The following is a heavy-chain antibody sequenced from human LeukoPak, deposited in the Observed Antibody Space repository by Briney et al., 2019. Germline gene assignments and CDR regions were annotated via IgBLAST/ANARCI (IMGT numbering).Heavy chain of an antibody. D-gene: IGHD2-8*01. CDR2: IYIGGAT. CDR1: GFAVSSKY. J-gene: IGHJ4*02. CDR3: ARGYCTNGVCFDY. Sequence: PGGSLRLSCTASGFAVSSKYMTWVRQAPGKGLEWVSLIYIGGATYYSDSAEGRFTISRDTSKNTLYLQMNSVRADDTAVYYCARGYCTNGVCFDYWGQGTRVTVSS. V-gene: IGHV3-53*01.